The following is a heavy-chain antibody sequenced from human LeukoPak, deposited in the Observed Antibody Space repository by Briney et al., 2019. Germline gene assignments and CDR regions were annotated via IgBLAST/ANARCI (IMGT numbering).Heavy chain of an antibody. CDR2: IYYSGST. D-gene: IGHD3-22*01. Sequence: SETLSLTCTVSGGSISSGSYRWSWLRQPPGKGLEWIGYIYYSGSTNYSPSLKSRVTISVDTSKNQFSLKLSSVTATDTAVYYCARVGAYYDTSGRYYFDYWGQGTLVTVSS. CDR3: ARVGAYYDTSGRYYFDY. CDR1: GGSISSGSYR. J-gene: IGHJ4*02. V-gene: IGHV4-61*01.